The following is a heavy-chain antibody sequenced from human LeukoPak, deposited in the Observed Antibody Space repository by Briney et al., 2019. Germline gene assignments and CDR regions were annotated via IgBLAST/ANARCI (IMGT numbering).Heavy chain of an antibody. V-gene: IGHV7-4-1*02. J-gene: IGHJ3*02. CDR1: GYTFTSYA. CDR3: ASKTYYDDSSGPRDAFDI. Sequence: ASVKVSCKASGYTFTSYAMHWVRQAPGQGLEWMGWININTGNPTYAQGFTGRLVFSLDTSVSTAYLQISSLKAEDTAVYYCASKTYYDDSSGPRDAFDIWGQGTMVTVSS. CDR2: ININTGNP. D-gene: IGHD3-22*01.